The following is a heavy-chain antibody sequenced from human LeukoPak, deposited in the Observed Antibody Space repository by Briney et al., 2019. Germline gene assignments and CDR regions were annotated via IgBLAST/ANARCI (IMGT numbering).Heavy chain of an antibody. J-gene: IGHJ6*03. Sequence: SETLSLTCTVSGGSISSYYWSWIRQPPGKGLEWIGYIYYSGSTNYNPSLKSRVTISVDTSKNQFSLKLSSVTAADTAVYYCARVDTVYYYMDVWGKGTTVTVSS. CDR2: IYYSGST. CDR3: ARVDTVYYYMDV. V-gene: IGHV4-59*01. D-gene: IGHD4-17*01. CDR1: GGSISSYY.